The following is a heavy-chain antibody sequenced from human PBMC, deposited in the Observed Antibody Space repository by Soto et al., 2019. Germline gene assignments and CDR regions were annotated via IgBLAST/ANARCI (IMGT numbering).Heavy chain of an antibody. CDR1: GESISSGGYY. CDR2: IYDSESA. D-gene: IGHD6-6*01. CDR3: ARASSSSSAADY. Sequence: QVQLQESGPGLVKPSQTLSLICSVSGESISSGGYYWSWIRHHPGKGLEWIGYIYDSESAYYNPSLKSRVTISMDTSKNHFAMRLSSVTAADTAVYYCARASSSSSAADYWGQGTLATVSS. J-gene: IGHJ4*02. V-gene: IGHV4-31*03.